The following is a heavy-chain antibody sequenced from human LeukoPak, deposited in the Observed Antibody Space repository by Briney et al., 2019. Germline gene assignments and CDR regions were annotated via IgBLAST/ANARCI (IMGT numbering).Heavy chain of an antibody. CDR3: AKDRAPYSSSSDYFQH. D-gene: IGHD6-6*01. V-gene: IGHV3-9*01. J-gene: IGHJ1*01. Sequence: GGSLRLSCAASGFTFDDYAMHWVRQAPGKGLEWVSGISWNSGSIGYADSVKGRFTISRDNAKNSLYLQMNSLRAEDTAVYYCAKDRAPYSSSSDYFQHWGQGTLVTVSS. CDR2: ISWNSGSI. CDR1: GFTFDDYA.